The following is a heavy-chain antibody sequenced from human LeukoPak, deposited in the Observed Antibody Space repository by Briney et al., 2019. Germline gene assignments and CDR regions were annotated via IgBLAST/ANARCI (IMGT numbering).Heavy chain of an antibody. CDR3: AIDQPVAGVSNFDS. CDR1: GYTFTRYA. J-gene: IGHJ4*02. V-gene: IGHV7-4-1*02. CDR2: INPNTGNP. D-gene: IGHD6-19*01. Sequence: ASVKVSCKASGYTFTRYAMNWLRQAPGQGLEWMGWINPNTGNPTYAQAFTGRFVFSLDTSVSTAYLRIISLNTEDTAVYYCAIDQPVAGVSNFDSWGQGTLVTVSS.